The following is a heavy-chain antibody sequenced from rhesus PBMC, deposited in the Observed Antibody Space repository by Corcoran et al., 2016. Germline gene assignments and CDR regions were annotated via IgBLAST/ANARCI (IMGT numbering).Heavy chain of an antibody. D-gene: IGHD4-35*01. V-gene: IGHV4S9*01. CDR1: GGSISDYYY. CDR3: ARDLGNKYDY. CDR2: IYGSSAST. Sequence: QVQLQESGPGLVKPSETLSLTCAVSGGSISDYYYWNWIRQPPGKGLEWIGNIYGSSASTYYNPSLKSRVTISKDTSKNQFFLKLSSVTAADTAVYYCARDLGNKYDYWGQGVLVTVSS. J-gene: IGHJ4*01.